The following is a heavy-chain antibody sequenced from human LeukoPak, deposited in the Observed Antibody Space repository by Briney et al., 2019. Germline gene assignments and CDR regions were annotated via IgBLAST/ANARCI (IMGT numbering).Heavy chain of an antibody. V-gene: IGHV4-39*01. CDR2: INYRGNT. J-gene: IGHJ4*02. CDR1: GGSISSSSYY. D-gene: IGHD3-22*01. Sequence: SETLSLTCTVSGGSISSSSYYWGWIRQPPGKGLDWIGIINYRGNTYYNPSLKSRVTISVDTSKNQFSLKLSSVTAADTAVYYCARRDSYSSGYYYFDYRGQGTLVTVSS. CDR3: ARRDSYSSGYYYFDY.